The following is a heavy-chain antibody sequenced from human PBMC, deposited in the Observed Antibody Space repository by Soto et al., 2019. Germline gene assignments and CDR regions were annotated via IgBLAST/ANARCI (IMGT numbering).Heavy chain of an antibody. Sequence: PGGSLRLSCAASGFTFISYAMSWVRQAPGKGLEWVSAISGSGGSTYYADSVKGRFTISRDNSKNTLYLQMNSLRAEDTAVYYCARTPGYCSGGSCGDFQHWGQGTLVTVSS. CDR2: ISGSGGST. V-gene: IGHV3-23*01. D-gene: IGHD2-15*01. CDR3: ARTPGYCSGGSCGDFQH. J-gene: IGHJ1*01. CDR1: GFTFISYA.